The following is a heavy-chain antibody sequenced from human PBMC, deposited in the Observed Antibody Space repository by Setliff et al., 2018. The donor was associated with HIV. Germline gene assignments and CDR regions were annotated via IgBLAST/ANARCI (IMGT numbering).Heavy chain of an antibody. D-gene: IGHD3-16*01. CDR3: AKDLGLREGSSPFDN. Sequence: GGSLRLSCVGSRFTFSEYWMSWVRQAPGKGLEWVTFIRYDGSDIHYADSVKGRFTISRDNSKNTLYLQMNSLRVEDAAVYYCAKDLGLREGSSPFDNWGQGTLVTVSS. CDR2: IRYDGSDI. J-gene: IGHJ4*02. V-gene: IGHV3-30*02. CDR1: RFTFSEYW.